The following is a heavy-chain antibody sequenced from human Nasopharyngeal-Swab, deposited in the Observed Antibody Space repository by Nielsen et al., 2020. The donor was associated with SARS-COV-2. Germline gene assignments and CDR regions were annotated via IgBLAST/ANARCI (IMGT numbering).Heavy chain of an antibody. V-gene: IGHV3-21*01. CDR1: GFTFSSYS. J-gene: IGHJ4*02. D-gene: IGHD3-16*01. Sequence: GESLKISCAASGFTFSSYSMNWVRQAPGKGLEWVSSISSSSSYIYYADSVKGRFTISRDNAKTAVYLQMNSLTVEDTAVYYCAREGVGGFDCWGRGTLITVSS. CDR2: ISSSSSYI. CDR3: AREGVGGFDC.